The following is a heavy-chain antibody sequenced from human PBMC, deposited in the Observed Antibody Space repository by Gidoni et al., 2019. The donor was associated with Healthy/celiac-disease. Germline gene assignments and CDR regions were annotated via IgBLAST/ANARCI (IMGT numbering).Heavy chain of an antibody. CDR3: ARTSLYSYSWDWFDP. CDR1: GFTFSSFW. V-gene: IGHV3-7*01. CDR2: IKQDGSEK. D-gene: IGHD4-4*01. J-gene: IGHJ5*02. Sequence: EVQLVESGGGLVKPGGSLRLSCAASGFTFSSFWMSWVRQAPGKGLEWVANIKQDGSEKYYVDSVKGRFTISRDNAKNSLYLQMNSLRAGDTAMYYCARTSLYSYSWDWFDPWGQGTLVTVSS.